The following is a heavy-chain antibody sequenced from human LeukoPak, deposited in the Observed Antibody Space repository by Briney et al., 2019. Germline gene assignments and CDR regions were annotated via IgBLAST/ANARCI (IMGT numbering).Heavy chain of an antibody. V-gene: IGHV3-74*01. J-gene: IGHJ4*02. CDR1: GFTFSNYW. CDR3: ARGVHATVTRFDS. D-gene: IGHD4-17*01. CDR2: INSDGSST. Sequence: GGSLRLSCAASGFTFSNYWMHWVRQAPGKGLVWVSRINSDGSSTTYADSVKGRFTISRDNAKNTLYLQMNSLRAEHTAVYYCARGVHATVTRFDSWGQGTLVPVSS.